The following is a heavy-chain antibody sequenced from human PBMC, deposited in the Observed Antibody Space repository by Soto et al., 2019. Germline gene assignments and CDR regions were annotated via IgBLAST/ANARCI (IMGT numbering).Heavy chain of an antibody. Sequence: GSLRRSGAASVFTFSSYAMGWVRQAPGKGLEWVSSISGIGHSTYYADSVKGRFTISRDNSKNTLHLQMNSLRAEDTAVYYCAKRIMSTIGHFDSWGQGTLVTVSS. J-gene: IGHJ4*02. CDR2: ISGIGHST. V-gene: IGHV3-23*01. D-gene: IGHD2-15*01. CDR1: VFTFSSYA. CDR3: AKRIMSTIGHFDS.